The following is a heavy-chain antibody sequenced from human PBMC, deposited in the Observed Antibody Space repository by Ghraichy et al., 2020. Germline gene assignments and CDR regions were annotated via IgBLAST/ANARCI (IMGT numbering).Heavy chain of an antibody. CDR1: GGSISSYY. CDR2: IYYSGST. CDR3: ARVDMDPYYDSARFWFDP. Sequence: SETLSLTCTVSGGSISSYYWSWIRQPPGKGLEWIGYIYYSGSTNYNPSLKSRVTISVDTSKNQFSLKLSSVTAADTAVYYCARVDMDPYYDSARFWFDPWGQGTLVTVSS. V-gene: IGHV4-59*01. J-gene: IGHJ5*02. D-gene: IGHD3-22*01.